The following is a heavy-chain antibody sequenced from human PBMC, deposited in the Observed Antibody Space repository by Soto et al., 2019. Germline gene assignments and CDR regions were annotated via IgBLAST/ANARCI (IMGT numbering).Heavy chain of an antibody. J-gene: IGHJ5*02. D-gene: IGHD3-10*01. V-gene: IGHV4-30-4*01. Sequence: PSETLSLTCTFSGGSISSGDYYWGWIRQPPGKGLEWIGYIYYSGSTYYNPSLKSRVTIAVDTSKNQFSLKLSSVTAADTAVYYCGRDYMVRGVMRWFDPWGQGTLVTVSS. CDR3: GRDYMVRGVMRWFDP. CDR2: IYYSGST. CDR1: GGSISSGDYY.